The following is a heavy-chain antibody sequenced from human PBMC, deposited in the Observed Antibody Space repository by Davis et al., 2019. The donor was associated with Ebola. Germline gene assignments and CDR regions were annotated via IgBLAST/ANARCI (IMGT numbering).Heavy chain of an antibody. CDR3: AREGRIFGCDY. CDR1: GFTFSSYG. J-gene: IGHJ4*02. V-gene: IGHV3-74*01. Sequence: LSLTCAASGFTFSSYGMNWVRQTPGKGLEWVSRIKTDGSMTGYGDSVQGRFTISRDNAKNTLYLQMNDLRAEDTAVYYCAREGRIFGCDYWGQGALVTVSS. D-gene: IGHD3-3*01. CDR2: IKTDGSMT.